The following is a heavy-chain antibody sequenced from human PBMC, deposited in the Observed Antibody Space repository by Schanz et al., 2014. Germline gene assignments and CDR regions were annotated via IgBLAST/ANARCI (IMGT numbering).Heavy chain of an antibody. J-gene: IGHJ4*02. CDR2: ISHSGDT. CDR1: GGSFSGYY. D-gene: IGHD1-1*01. V-gene: IGHV4-34*01. Sequence: QVQLRQWGAGLLRPSETLSLTCAVYGGSFSGYYWTWIRQPPGKRLEWIGEISHSGDTNFNPSLKSRVTISVDTSKSQFSLRMNSWTAADTAIYYCARMYINLSQLSAFHYFDNWGPGTPVTVSS. CDR3: ARMYINLSQLSAFHYFDN.